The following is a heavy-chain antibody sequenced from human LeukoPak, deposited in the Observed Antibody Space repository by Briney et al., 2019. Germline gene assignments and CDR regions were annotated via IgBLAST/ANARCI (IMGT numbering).Heavy chain of an antibody. CDR3: ARTYYYGWGSYLNYFDP. J-gene: IGHJ5*02. CDR2: VSNYNLDT. CDR1: GYIFTSYG. V-gene: IGHV1-18*01. D-gene: IGHD3-10*01. Sequence: ASVKLSCKASGYIFTSYGISWVRQAPGQGLEWLGWVSNYNLDTKFAQKLQGRVTMTTDTSTSTAYMEVRSLRSDDTAVYYCARTYYYGWGSYLNYFDPWGQGTLVTVSS.